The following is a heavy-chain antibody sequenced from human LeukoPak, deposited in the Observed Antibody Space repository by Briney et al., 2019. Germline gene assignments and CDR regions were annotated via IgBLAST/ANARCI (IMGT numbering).Heavy chain of an antibody. CDR2: ISASGGST. CDR3: AKHAGTTRQTKDY. CDR1: KFAFSSYA. D-gene: IGHD1-1*01. J-gene: IGHJ4*02. Sequence: GGSLRLSCAASKFAFSSYAMSWVRQAPGRGLEWVSVISASGGSTYYADSVKGRFTISRDNSNNRLYLEMNSLRAEDTAVYYCAKHAGTTRQTKDYWGQGTLVTVSS. V-gene: IGHV3-23*01.